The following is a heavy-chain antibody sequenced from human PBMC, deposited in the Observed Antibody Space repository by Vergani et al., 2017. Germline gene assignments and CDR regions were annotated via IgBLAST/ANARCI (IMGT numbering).Heavy chain of an antibody. CDR2: IKQDGSEK. D-gene: IGHD5-24*01. CDR3: ARVADGYSVGYYFDF. CDR1: GFTFSSYW. V-gene: IGHV3-7*01. Sequence: EVQLVESGGGLVQSGGSLRLSCAASGFTFSSYWMSWVRQAPGKGLEGVANIKQDGSEKYYVDSVKGRFTFSRDNTKNSLYLHMHSLRPDDTAVYFCARVADGYSVGYYFDFWGQGTLVTVSS. J-gene: IGHJ4*02.